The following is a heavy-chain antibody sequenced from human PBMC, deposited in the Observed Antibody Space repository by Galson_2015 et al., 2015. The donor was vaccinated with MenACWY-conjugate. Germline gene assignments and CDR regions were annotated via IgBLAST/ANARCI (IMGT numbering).Heavy chain of an antibody. CDR3: ARAETLRFQDAFDI. D-gene: IGHD3-3*01. CDR2: IIPIFNTA. Sequence: SVKVSCKASGGIFSSYAISWVRQAPGQGLEWMGGIIPIFNTANYAQKFQGRVTITADKSTSTAYMELSSLRSEDTAVYYCARAETLRFQDAFDIWGQGTMVTVSS. V-gene: IGHV1-69*06. CDR1: GGIFSSYA. J-gene: IGHJ3*02.